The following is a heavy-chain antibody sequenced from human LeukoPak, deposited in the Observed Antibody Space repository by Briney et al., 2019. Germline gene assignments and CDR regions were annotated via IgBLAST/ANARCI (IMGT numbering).Heavy chain of an antibody. V-gene: IGHV3-21*01. CDR2: ISSSSTFI. CDR3: ARVDAALDY. D-gene: IGHD6-6*01. CDR1: GFTFTTYN. Sequence: GGSLRLSCAASGFTFTTYNMDWVRQAPGKGLEWVSSISSSSTFILYADSVKGRFTISRDNARNSLYLQMNSLRAEDTAIYYCARVDAALDYWGQGTLVTVSS. J-gene: IGHJ4*02.